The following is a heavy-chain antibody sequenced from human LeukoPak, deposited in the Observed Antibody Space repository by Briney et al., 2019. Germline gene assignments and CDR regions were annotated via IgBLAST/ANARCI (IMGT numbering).Heavy chain of an antibody. V-gene: IGHV1-2*02. CDR2: INPNSGGT. J-gene: IGHJ4*02. CDR1: GYTFTGYY. Sequence: VSVKVSCKASGYTFTGYYMHWVRQAPGQGLEWMGWINPNSGGTNYAQKFQGRVTMTRDTSISTAYMELSRLRSDDTAVYYCARREVISSSWYEGVDYWGQGTLVTVSS. D-gene: IGHD6-13*01. CDR3: ARREVISSSWYEGVDY.